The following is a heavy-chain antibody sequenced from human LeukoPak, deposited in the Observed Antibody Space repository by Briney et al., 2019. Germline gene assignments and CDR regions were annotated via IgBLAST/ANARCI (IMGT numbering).Heavy chain of an antibody. J-gene: IGHJ5*02. V-gene: IGHV3-74*01. Sequence: PGGSLRLSCAASGFTSSSYWMHWVRQVPGKGLVWVSRISGDETARNYADSVKGRFTISRDDAKNTVDLQMNSLRGEDTAVYYCVRGRGSYGWFDPWGQGTLVTVSS. CDR1: GFTSSSYW. CDR3: VRGRGSYGWFDP. CDR2: ISGDETAR. D-gene: IGHD3-10*01.